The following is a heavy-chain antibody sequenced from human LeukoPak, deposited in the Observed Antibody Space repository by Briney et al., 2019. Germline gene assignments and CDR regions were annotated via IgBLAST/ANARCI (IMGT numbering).Heavy chain of an antibody. V-gene: IGHV3-21*01. CDR3: ARGRNIVATILTG. J-gene: IGHJ4*02. Sequence: GGSLRFSCAASGFTFSSYSMNWVRQAPGKGLEWVSSISSSSSYIYYADSVKGRFTISRDNAKNSLYLQMNSLRAEDTAVYYCARGRNIVATILTGWGQGTLVTVSS. D-gene: IGHD5-12*01. CDR2: ISSSSSYI. CDR1: GFTFSSYS.